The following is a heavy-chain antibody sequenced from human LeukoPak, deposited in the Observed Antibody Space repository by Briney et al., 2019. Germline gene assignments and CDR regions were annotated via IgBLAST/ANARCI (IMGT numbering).Heavy chain of an antibody. CDR2: INHSGST. Sequence: PETLSLTCAVYGGSFSGYYWSWIRQPPGKGLEWIGEINHSGSTNYNTSLKSRVTISVDTSKNQFSLKLSSVTAADTAVYYCARRPHKTYYYDSSGYSWGQGTLVTVSS. CDR3: ARRPHKTYYYDSSGYS. D-gene: IGHD3-22*01. V-gene: IGHV4-34*01. J-gene: IGHJ5*02. CDR1: GGSFSGYY.